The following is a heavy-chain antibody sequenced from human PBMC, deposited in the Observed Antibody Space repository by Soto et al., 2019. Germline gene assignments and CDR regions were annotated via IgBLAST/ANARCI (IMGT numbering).Heavy chain of an antibody. CDR1: GYTFTSYD. D-gene: IGHD2-2*02. J-gene: IGHJ5*02. CDR3: ARQPYTNMWYNWFDP. Sequence: ASVKVSCKASGYTFTSYDINWVRQATGQGLEWMGWMNPNSGNTGYAQKFQGRVTMTRNTSISTAYMELSSLRSEDTAVYYCARQPYTNMWYNWFDPWGQGTLVTVTS. V-gene: IGHV1-8*01. CDR2: MNPNSGNT.